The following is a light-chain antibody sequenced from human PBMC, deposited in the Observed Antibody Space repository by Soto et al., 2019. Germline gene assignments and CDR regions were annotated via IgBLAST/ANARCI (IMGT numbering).Light chain of an antibody. CDR3: QHYYNWPLT. CDR1: QSVNSN. CDR2: GAS. J-gene: IGKJ4*01. V-gene: IGKV3-15*01. Sequence: EIVMTQSPATLSVSPGEGATLSCRASQSVNSNLVWYQQKPGQAPRLLIYGASTRAAGIPARFSGSGSGTEFTITISSLQYEDFAVYYCQHYYNWPLTFGGGTKVEIK.